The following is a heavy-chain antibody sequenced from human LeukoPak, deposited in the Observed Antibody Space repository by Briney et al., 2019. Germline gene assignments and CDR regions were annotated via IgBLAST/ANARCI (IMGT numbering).Heavy chain of an antibody. V-gene: IGHV3-21*01. J-gene: IGHJ6*02. Sequence: PGGSLRLSCAASGFTFSSYSMNWVRQAPGKGLEWVSSISSSSSYIYYADSVKGRFTISRDNAKNSLYLQMNNLRAEDTAVYYCAGGLPDYYYYGMDVWGQGTTVTVSS. CDR1: GFTFSSYS. CDR3: AGGLPDYYYYGMDV. CDR2: ISSSSSYI. D-gene: IGHD2-21*01.